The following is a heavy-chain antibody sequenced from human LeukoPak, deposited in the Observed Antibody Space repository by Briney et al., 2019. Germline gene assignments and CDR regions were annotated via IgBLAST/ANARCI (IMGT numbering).Heavy chain of an antibody. CDR3: AREGTGRPYDY. Sequence: GGSLRLSCAAFGFTYNNYGMHWVRQAPGKGLEWVAVIWYDGSNTYYADSVEGRFTISRDNSKNTLSLQMNSPRAEDTAVYFCAREGTGRPYDYWGQGTLVTLSP. J-gene: IGHJ4*02. CDR2: IWYDGSNT. D-gene: IGHD6-6*01. CDR1: GFTYNNYG. V-gene: IGHV3-33*01.